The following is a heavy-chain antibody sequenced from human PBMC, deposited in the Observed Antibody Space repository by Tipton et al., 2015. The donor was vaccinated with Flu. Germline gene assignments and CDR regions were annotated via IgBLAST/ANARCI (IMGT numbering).Heavy chain of an antibody. CDR1: GYSISSGYY. Sequence: TLSLTCAVSGYSISSGYYWGWIRQPPGKGLEWIGSIYHSGSTYYNPSLKSRVTISVDTSKNQFSLKLSSATAADTAVYYCARGPPWYSRGPEYYFDYWGQGTLVTVSS. D-gene: IGHD6-19*01. CDR2: IYHSGST. V-gene: IGHV4-38-2*01. J-gene: IGHJ4*02. CDR3: ARGPPWYSRGPEYYFDY.